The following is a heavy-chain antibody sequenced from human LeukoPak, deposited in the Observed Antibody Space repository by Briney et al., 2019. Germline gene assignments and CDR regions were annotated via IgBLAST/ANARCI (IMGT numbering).Heavy chain of an antibody. CDR3: ARGRIAVADGGFDP. Sequence: ASVKVSCKASGYTFTSYDISWVRQATGQGLEWMGWMNPNSGNTGYAQKFQGRVTMTRNTSISTAYMELSSLRSEDTAVYCCARGRIAVADGGFDPWGQGTLVTVSS. V-gene: IGHV1-8*01. CDR1: GYTFTSYD. D-gene: IGHD6-19*01. CDR2: MNPNSGNT. J-gene: IGHJ5*02.